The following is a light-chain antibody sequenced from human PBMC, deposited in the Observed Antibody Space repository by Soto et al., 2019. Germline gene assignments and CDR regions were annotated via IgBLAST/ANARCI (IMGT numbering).Light chain of an antibody. V-gene: IGKV3-20*01. CDR3: QQYGSSGT. CDR2: GAS. Sequence: ETVLTQSPATLSLSPGDRATLSCRASQSVSNNYLAWYQQKPGQAPRLLIYGASNRATGIPDRFSGSGSGTDFTLTISRLEPEDFAVYYCQQYGSSGTFGQGTKVDIK. J-gene: IGKJ1*01. CDR1: QSVSNNY.